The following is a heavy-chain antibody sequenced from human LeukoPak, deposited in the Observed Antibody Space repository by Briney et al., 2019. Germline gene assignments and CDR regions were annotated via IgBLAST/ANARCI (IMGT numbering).Heavy chain of an antibody. Sequence: SETLSLTCTVSGGSFSSGDYYWRWIRQPPGKGLECFGYIYYSGSHYYNPSFERRVTISVDTSKNQFSLKLSSVTAADTAVYYCARGVRFLEWLSALGNYYFHYWGQGPLVTVSS. CDR2: IYYSGSH. CDR3: ARGVRFLEWLSALGNYYFHY. J-gene: IGHJ4*02. CDR1: GGSFSSGDYY. D-gene: IGHD3-3*01. V-gene: IGHV4-30-4*01.